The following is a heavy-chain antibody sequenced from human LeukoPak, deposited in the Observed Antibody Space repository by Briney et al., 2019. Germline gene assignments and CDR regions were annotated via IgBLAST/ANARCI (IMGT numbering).Heavy chain of an antibody. D-gene: IGHD2-15*01. CDR2: INPNSGGT. J-gene: IGHJ5*02. CDR3: ARGPPVVVAARVNWFDP. V-gene: IGHV1-2*02. Sequence: GASVKVSRKASGYTFTGYYMHWVRQAPGQGLEWMGWINPNSGGTNYAQKFQGRVTMTRDTSISTAYMELSRLRSDDTAVYYCARGPPVVVAARVNWFDPWGQGTLVTVSS. CDR1: GYTFTGYY.